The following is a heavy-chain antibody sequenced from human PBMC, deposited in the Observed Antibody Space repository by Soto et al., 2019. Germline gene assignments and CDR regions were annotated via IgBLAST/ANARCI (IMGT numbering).Heavy chain of an antibody. CDR2: IWYDGSNK. J-gene: IGHJ5*02. V-gene: IGHV3-33*01. CDR3: ARDLNVAALDNWFDP. Sequence: QVQLVESGGGVVQPGRSLRLSCAASGFTFSSYGMHWVRQAPGKGLEWVAVIWYDGSNKYYADSVKGRFTISRDNSKNRLYLQMNSLRAEDTAVYYCARDLNVAALDNWFDPWGQGTLVTVSS. CDR1: GFTFSSYG. D-gene: IGHD6-6*01.